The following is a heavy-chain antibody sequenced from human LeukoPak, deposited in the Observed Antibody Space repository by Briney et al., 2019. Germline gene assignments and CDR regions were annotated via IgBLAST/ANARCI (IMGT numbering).Heavy chain of an antibody. CDR1: GYTLTSYD. V-gene: IGHV1-8*01. D-gene: IGHD5-12*01. CDR3: ARDNTYRGYDLNDAFDI. J-gene: IGHJ3*02. Sequence: ASVKVSCKASGYTLTSYDINWVRQATGQGLEWMGWMNPNSGRTGYAQNFQGRITITRNTSISTAYMELSSLRSEDTAVYYCARDNTYRGYDLNDAFDIWGQGTMVTVSS. CDR2: MNPNSGRT.